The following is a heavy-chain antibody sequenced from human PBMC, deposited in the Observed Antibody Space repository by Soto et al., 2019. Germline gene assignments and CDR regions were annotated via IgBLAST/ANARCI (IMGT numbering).Heavy chain of an antibody. CDR2: IERGGST. Sequence: QVQLQQWGAGLLKPSETLSLTCAVYGGSFSGYYWSWVRQPPGKGLEWIGEIERGGSTNYNPSLKSRVAISVDTSKNQVPRTGNSGTAADTAEEYCARGDGAGSYWAYGGQGTLVTVAS. CDR3: ARGDGAGSYWAY. CDR1: GGSFSGYY. D-gene: IGHD3-10*01. J-gene: IGHJ4*02. V-gene: IGHV4-34*02.